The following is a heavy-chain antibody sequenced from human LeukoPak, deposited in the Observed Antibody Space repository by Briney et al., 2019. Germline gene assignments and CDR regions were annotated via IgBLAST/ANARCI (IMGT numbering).Heavy chain of an antibody. CDR2: IYHSGST. CDR1: GYSISSGYY. D-gene: IGHD6-13*01. CDR3: ARAYRSSWYANWFDP. V-gene: IGHV4-38-2*02. J-gene: IGHJ5*02. Sequence: PSETLSLTCTVSGYSISSGYYWGWIRQPPGKGLEWIGSIYHSGSTYYNPSLKSRVTISVDTSKNQFSLKLSSVTAADTAVYFCARAYRSSWYANWFDPRGQGTLVTVSS.